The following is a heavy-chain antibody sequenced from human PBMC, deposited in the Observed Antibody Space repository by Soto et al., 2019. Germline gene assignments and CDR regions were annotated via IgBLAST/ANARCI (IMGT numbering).Heavy chain of an antibody. D-gene: IGHD4-17*01. J-gene: IGHJ6*02. CDR3: ARAVYGDYVGRYYYYGMDV. CDR2: MNPNSGNT. CDR1: GYTFTSYD. Sequence: ASVKVSCKASGYTFTSYDINWVRQATGQGLEWMGWMNPNSGNTGYAQKFQGRVTMTRNTSISTAYMELSSLRSEDTAVYYCARAVYGDYVGRYYYYGMDVWGQGTTVTVSS. V-gene: IGHV1-8*01.